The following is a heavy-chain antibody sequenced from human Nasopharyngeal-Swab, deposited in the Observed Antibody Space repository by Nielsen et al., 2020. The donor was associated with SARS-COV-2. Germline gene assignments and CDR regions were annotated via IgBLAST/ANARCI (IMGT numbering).Heavy chain of an antibody. CDR1: GFIFSGSA. CDR3: TTDYYFDY. CDR2: IGDKAHNYAT. J-gene: IGHJ4*02. Sequence: GGSLRLSCAGSGFIFSGSAIHWISQASGKGLEWVGRIGDKAHNYATTYAASVKGRFTISRDDSKNTAFLQMDSLNTEDTALYYCTTDYYFDYWGQGTLVTVSS. D-gene: IGHD4/OR15-4a*01. V-gene: IGHV3-73*01.